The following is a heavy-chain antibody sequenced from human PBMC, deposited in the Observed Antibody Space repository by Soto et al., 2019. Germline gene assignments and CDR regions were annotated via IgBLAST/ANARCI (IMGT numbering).Heavy chain of an antibody. CDR2: IYHSGST. Sequence: SETLSLTCAVSGGSISSGGYSWSWIRQPPGKGLEWIGYIYHSGSTYYNPSLKSRVTISVDRSKSQFSLKLSSVTAADTAVYYCARGNYGSGSYYAHFDYWGQGTLVTVSS. V-gene: IGHV4-30-2*01. CDR3: ARGNYGSGSYYAHFDY. J-gene: IGHJ4*02. D-gene: IGHD3-10*01. CDR1: GGSISSGGYS.